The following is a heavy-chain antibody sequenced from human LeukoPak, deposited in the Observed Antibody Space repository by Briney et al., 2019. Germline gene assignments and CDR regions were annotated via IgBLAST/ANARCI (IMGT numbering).Heavy chain of an antibody. V-gene: IGHV4-38-2*02. Sequence: SETLSLTCTVSGYSISSGHYWGWIRQPPAQGLACIGNIYKTGYRHYNPSLKCRVTMSVDTSKNQFSLNLTSVTAADTGVYYCARTSYYDGNWGWFDPWGQGILVAVSS. J-gene: IGHJ5*02. CDR2: IYKTGYR. CDR3: ARTSYYDGNWGWFDP. D-gene: IGHD3-16*01. CDR1: GYSISSGHY.